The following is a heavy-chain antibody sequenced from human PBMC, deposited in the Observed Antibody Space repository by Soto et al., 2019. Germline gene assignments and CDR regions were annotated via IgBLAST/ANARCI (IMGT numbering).Heavy chain of an antibody. J-gene: IGHJ4*02. CDR1: GYTFTNYY. CDR3: ARGETYYFDY. Sequence: ASVKVSCKTRGYTFTNYYIHWVRQAPGEGLEWMGILGPSGGITDYAQKFQGRVTMTRDTSTSTVYMELRSLRSEDTAIYYCARGETYYFDYWGRGTLVTVSS. V-gene: IGHV1-46*01. D-gene: IGHD3-16*01. CDR2: LGPSGGIT.